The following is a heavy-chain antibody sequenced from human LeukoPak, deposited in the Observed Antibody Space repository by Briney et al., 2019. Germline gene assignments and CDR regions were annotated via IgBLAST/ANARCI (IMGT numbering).Heavy chain of an antibody. CDR1: GGSISSYY. D-gene: IGHD5-12*01. CDR2: IYDSGSI. Sequence: SETLSLTCTVSGGSISSYYWSWIRRPPGKGLEWIGYIYDSGSINYNPSLKSRVTISLDTPKNQFSLKLSSVTAADTAVYYCARGGSGYDSFYYYGMDVWGQGTTVTVSS. CDR3: ARGGSGYDSFYYYGMDV. J-gene: IGHJ6*02. V-gene: IGHV4-59*01.